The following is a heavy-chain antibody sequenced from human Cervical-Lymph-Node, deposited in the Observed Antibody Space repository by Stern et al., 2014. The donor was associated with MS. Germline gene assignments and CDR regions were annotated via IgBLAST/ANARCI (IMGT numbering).Heavy chain of an antibody. CDR3: ARGHLRAHYGMDV. J-gene: IGHJ6*02. V-gene: IGHV3-21*01. CDR2: ISSSSSYI. CDR1: GFTFSSYS. Sequence: VQLVESGGGLVKPGGSLRLSCAASGFTFSSYSMNWVRQAPGKGLEWVSSISSSSSYIYYADSVKGRFTISRDNAKNSLYLQMNSLRAEDTAVYYCARGHLRAHYGMDVWGQGTTVTVSS.